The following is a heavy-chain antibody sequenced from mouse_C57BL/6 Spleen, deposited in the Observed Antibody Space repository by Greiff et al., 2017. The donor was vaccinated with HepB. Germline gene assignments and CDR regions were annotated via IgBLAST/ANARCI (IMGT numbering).Heavy chain of an antibody. D-gene: IGHD2-1*01. CDR1: GYTFTSYW. CDR2: IHPNSGST. CDR3: ARGDYYSRGFAY. Sequence: VQLQQPGAELVKPGASVKLSCKASGYTFTSYWMHWVKQRPGQGLEWIGMIHPNSGSTNYNEKFKSKATLTVDKSSSTAYMQLSSLTSEDSAVYYCARGDYYSRGFAYWGQGTLVTVSA. V-gene: IGHV1-64*01. J-gene: IGHJ3*01.